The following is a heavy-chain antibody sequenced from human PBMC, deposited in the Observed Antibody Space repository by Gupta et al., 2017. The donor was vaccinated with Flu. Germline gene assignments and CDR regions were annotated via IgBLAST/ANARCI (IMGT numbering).Heavy chain of an antibody. J-gene: IGHJ4*02. V-gene: IGHV4-59*01. D-gene: IGHD3-22*01. CDR2: IYYSGST. CDR1: GGSISSYY. Sequence: QVQLQESGPGLVKPSETLSLTCTVSGGSISSYYWSWIRQPPGKGLEWIGYIYYSGSTNYNPSLKSRVTISVDTSKNQFSLKLSSVTAADTAVYYCARGTGGGYYSDYWGQGTLVTVSS. CDR3: ARGTGGGYYSDY.